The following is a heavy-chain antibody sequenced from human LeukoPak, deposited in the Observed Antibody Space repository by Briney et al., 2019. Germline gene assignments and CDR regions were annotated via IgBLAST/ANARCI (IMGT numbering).Heavy chain of an antibody. CDR3: AREYLAAFDI. V-gene: IGHV4-59*01. J-gene: IGHJ3*02. Sequence: PSETLSLTCTVSAGSISSYYWSWIRQPPGKGLEWIGYIYYSGSTNYNPSLKSRVTISVDTSKNQFSLKLSSVTAADTAVYYCAREYLAAFDIWGQGTMVTVSS. CDR1: AGSISSYY. CDR2: IYYSGST.